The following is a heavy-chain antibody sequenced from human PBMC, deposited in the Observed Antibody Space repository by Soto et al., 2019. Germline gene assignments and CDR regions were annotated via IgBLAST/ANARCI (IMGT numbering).Heavy chain of an antibody. CDR2: IYYSGST. Sequence: PSETLSLTCTVSGGSISRGDYYWCWIRQPPGKGLEWIGYIYYSGSTYYNPSLKSRVTISVDTSKNQFSLKLSSVTAADTAVYYCARVPGITGTLESYYFDYWGQGTLVTVSS. J-gene: IGHJ4*02. V-gene: IGHV4-30-4*01. D-gene: IGHD1-7*01. CDR1: GGSISRGDYY. CDR3: ARVPGITGTLESYYFDY.